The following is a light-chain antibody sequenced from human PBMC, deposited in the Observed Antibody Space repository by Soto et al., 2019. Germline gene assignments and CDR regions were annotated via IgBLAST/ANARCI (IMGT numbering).Light chain of an antibody. CDR3: QQRSNRIT. V-gene: IGKV3D-20*02. Sequence: PGEIATLSCMSSQSVSSSYLVWYQQKPGQAPRLLIYGASSRAAAIPARFSGSGSGTDFTLTVSSLEPEDFALYYCQQRSNRITFGQGTRLEIK. CDR1: QSVSSSY. J-gene: IGKJ5*01. CDR2: GAS.